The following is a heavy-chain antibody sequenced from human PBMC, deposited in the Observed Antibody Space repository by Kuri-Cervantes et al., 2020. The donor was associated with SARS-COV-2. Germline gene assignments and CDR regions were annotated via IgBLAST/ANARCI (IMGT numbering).Heavy chain of an antibody. V-gene: IGHV4-59*01. CDR3: ASGNDSSHHETMYYFDY. Sequence: ESLKISCTVSGGSISTYYWSWIRQPPGKGLEWIRSIYYSGTTDYNPSLKSRVTISVDTSKNHFSLKLSSVIAADTAVYYCASGNDSSHHETMYYFDYWGQGTLVTVSS. CDR2: IYYSGTT. D-gene: IGHD6-13*01. CDR1: GGSISTYY. J-gene: IGHJ4*02.